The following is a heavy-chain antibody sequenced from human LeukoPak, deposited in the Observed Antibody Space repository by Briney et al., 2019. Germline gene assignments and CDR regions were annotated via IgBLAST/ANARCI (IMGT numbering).Heavy chain of an antibody. J-gene: IGHJ4*02. D-gene: IGHD3-22*01. CDR3: ATWYYYDSSAYYLSY. V-gene: IGHV3-74*01. Sequence: PGGSLRLSCAASGFTFSSHWMHWVRQAPGKGLVWVSRINSDGSSTSYADSVKGRFTISRDNAKNTLYLQMNSLRAEDTAVYYCATWYYYDSSAYYLSYWGQGTLVTVSS. CDR2: INSDGSST. CDR1: GFTFSSHW.